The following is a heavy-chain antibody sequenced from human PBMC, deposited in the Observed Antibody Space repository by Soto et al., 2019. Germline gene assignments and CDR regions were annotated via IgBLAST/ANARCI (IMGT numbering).Heavy chain of an antibody. V-gene: IGHV6-1*01. CDR1: GDSVSSNSAA. Sequence: SQTLSLTCAISGDSVSSNSAAWNWIRQSPSRGLEWLGRTYYRSKWYNDYAVSVKSRMTINPDTSKNQFSLQLNSVTPEDTAVYYCARERGDLYSSRSYYYGMDVRGQGSTVTVSS. CDR3: ARERGDLYSSRSYYYGMDV. D-gene: IGHD6-13*01. CDR2: TYYRSKWYN. J-gene: IGHJ6*02.